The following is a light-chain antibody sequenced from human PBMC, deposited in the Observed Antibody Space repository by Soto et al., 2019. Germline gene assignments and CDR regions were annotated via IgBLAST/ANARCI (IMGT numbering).Light chain of an antibody. J-gene: IGLJ2*01. CDR1: SSDVGGYDY. Sequence: QSVLTQPPSASGSHGQSVTISCTGTSSDVGGYDYVSWYQQHPGKAPKLMIYEVSKRPSGVPDRFSGSKSGNTASLTVSGLQAEDEAEYYCSSYAGSNIYVVFGGGTKLTVL. CDR2: EVS. CDR3: SSYAGSNIYVV. V-gene: IGLV2-8*01.